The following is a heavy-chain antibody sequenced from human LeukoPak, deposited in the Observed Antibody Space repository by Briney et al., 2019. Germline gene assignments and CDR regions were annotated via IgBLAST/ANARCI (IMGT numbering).Heavy chain of an antibody. J-gene: IGHJ5*02. CDR3: ARDRGAYYDILTGLGRIDWFDP. CDR2: IIPIFGTA. CDR1: GGTFSSYA. D-gene: IGHD3-9*01. Sequence: ASVKVSCEASGGTFSSYAISWVRQAPGRGLEWMGGIIPIFGTANYAQKFQGRVTITADESTSTAYMELSSLRSEDTAVYYCARDRGAYYDILTGLGRIDWFDPWGQGTLVTVSS. V-gene: IGHV1-69*13.